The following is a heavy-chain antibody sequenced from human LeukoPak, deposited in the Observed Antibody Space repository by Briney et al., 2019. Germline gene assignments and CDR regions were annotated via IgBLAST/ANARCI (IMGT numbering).Heavy chain of an antibody. D-gene: IGHD6-19*01. J-gene: IGHJ6*03. CDR3: ASLRGSGWRWDYSFYMDL. Sequence: SETLSLTCAVYGGSFSGYYWSWIRQPPGKGLEWIGEINHSGSTNYNPSLKSRVTISVDTSRNQFSLKLSSVTAADTAVYFCASLRGSGWRWDYSFYMDLWGKGTTVTVS. V-gene: IGHV4-34*01. CDR1: GGSFSGYY. CDR2: INHSGST.